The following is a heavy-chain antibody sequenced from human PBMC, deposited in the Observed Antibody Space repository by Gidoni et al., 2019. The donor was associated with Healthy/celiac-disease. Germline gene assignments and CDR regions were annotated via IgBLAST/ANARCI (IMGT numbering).Heavy chain of an antibody. Sequence: QVQLVESGGGVVQPGRSLRLSCAASGFTFSSYGMHWVRQAPGKGLEWVAVISYDGSNKYYADSVKGRFTISRDNSKNTLYLQMNSLRAEDTAVYYCANFELELGAAYWGQGTLVTVSS. CDR3: ANFELELGAAY. CDR2: ISYDGSNK. J-gene: IGHJ4*02. D-gene: IGHD1-7*01. V-gene: IGHV3-30*18. CDR1: GFTFSSYG.